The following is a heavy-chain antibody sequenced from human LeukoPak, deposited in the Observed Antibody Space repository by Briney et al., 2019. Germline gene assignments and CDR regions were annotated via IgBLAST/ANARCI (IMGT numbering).Heavy chain of an antibody. CDR3: ARAPSEIGGYYPEYFRH. Sequence: PGGSLRLSCAASGFTFSSYWMPWVRHAPGKGLVWVSRIKSDGSTNYADSVKGRFTISRDNSKNTLSLQMNSLRTEDTGVYYCARAPSEIGGYYPEYFRHWGQGTLVTVSS. J-gene: IGHJ1*01. CDR1: GFTFSSYW. V-gene: IGHV3-74*01. CDR2: IKSDGST. D-gene: IGHD3-22*01.